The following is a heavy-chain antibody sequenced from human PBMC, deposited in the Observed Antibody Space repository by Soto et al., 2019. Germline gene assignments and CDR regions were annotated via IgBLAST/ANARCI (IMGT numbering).Heavy chain of an antibody. CDR2: IIPIPGIA. D-gene: IGHD3-10*01. J-gene: IGHJ6*02. Sequence: SVKVSCKASGGSFSSYPISWGRQAPGQGLESMGRIIPIPGIANYAQNFQARLTMTTDTSTSTFYLELTSLRSDDPAVYYCARDEVALRGIIRLFRPHSSGMDVWGQGTTVTVS. CDR3: ARDEVALRGIIRLFRPHSSGMDV. V-gene: IGHV1-69*04. CDR1: GGSFSSYP.